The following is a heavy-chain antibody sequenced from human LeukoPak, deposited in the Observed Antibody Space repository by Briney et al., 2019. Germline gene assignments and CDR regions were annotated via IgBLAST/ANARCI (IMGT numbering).Heavy chain of an antibody. Sequence: GGSLRLYCAASRFTFSSYGMHWVGQAPGKGLEWVAVISYDGSNKYYAHSVKGRFTISRDNSKNTLYLQMNSLRAEDTAVYYCAKEGYVPALAYWGQGTLVTVSS. D-gene: IGHD2-2*01. V-gene: IGHV3-30*18. CDR3: AKEGYVPALAY. CDR1: RFTFSSYG. CDR2: ISYDGSNK. J-gene: IGHJ4*02.